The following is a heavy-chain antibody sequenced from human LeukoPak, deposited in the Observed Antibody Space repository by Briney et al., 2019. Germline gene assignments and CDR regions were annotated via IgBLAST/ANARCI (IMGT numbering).Heavy chain of an antibody. CDR3: ARDLCWLQSDY. V-gene: IGHV3-7*01. J-gene: IGHJ4*02. CDR2: IKKDGSEQ. Sequence: GGSLRLSCVASGYSFSDHWMNWFRQAPGKGLEWVATIKKDGSEQYYVDSMKGRLTISRDNAKNSVYLQIHNLRAEDTAVYYCARDLCWLQSDYWGQGTLVTVSS. CDR1: GYSFSDHW. D-gene: IGHD5-24*01.